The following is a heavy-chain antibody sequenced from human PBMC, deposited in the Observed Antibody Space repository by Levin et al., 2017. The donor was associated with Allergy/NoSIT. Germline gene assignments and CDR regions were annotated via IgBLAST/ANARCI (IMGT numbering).Heavy chain of an antibody. V-gene: IGHV3-21*01. D-gene: IGHD5-12*01. J-gene: IGHJ4*02. CDR1: GFIFSSYT. CDR3: ARDRTFGSGYDFDY. Sequence: GGSLRLSCAASGFIFSSYTMNWVRQAPGKGLEWVSSISPSSTDLYYGDSVKGRFTTSRDDATNPLYLQINDLRAEDTALYYCARDRTFGSGYDFDYWGQGTLVTVSS. CDR2: ISPSSTDL.